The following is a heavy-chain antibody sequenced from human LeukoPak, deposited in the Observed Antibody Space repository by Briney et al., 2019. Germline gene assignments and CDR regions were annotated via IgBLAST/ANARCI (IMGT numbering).Heavy chain of an antibody. CDR3: AREGRDYYDYVWGSHRPNAFDI. Sequence: SETLSLTCTVSGGSISSYYWSWIRQPAGKGLEWIGRIYTSGSTNYNPSLKSRVTMSVDTSKNQFSLKLSSVTAADTAVYYCAREGRDYYDYVWGSHRPNAFDIWGQGTMATVSS. D-gene: IGHD3-16*02. J-gene: IGHJ3*02. V-gene: IGHV4-4*07. CDR2: IYTSGST. CDR1: GGSISSYY.